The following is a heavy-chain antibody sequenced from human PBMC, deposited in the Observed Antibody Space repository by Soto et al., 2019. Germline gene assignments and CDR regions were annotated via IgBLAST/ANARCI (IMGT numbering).Heavy chain of an antibody. V-gene: IGHV1-18*01. J-gene: IGHJ4*02. Sequence: ASVKVSCKASGYTFTNYGITWLRQAPGQGLEWLGWISAYNGNTNYAQSLQGRVTMTTDTSTSTAYMELRSLRSDDTAVYYCARDTSRISVAVDFDYWGQGTLVTVS. CDR2: ISAYNGNT. D-gene: IGHD6-19*01. CDR1: GYTFTNYG. CDR3: ARDTSRISVAVDFDY.